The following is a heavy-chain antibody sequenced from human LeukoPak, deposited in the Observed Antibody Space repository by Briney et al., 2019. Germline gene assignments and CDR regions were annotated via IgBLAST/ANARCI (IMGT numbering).Heavy chain of an antibody. CDR3: AREGGNWGEGYFDY. Sequence: GGSLRLSCAASGFTFSDYYMSWIRQVPGKGLEWVSYITSSGDTIYYADSVKGRFTISRDIPENSVYLQMNRLRAEDTAVYCCAREGGNWGEGYFDYWGQGTLVTVSS. J-gene: IGHJ4*02. D-gene: IGHD7-27*01. CDR1: GFTFSDYY. CDR2: ITSSGDTI. V-gene: IGHV3-11*01.